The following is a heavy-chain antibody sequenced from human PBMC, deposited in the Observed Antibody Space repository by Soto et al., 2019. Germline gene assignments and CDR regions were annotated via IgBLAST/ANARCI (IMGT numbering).Heavy chain of an antibody. Sequence: SETLSLTCTVSGGSISSYYWSWIRQPPGKGLEWIGYIYYSGSTNYNPSLKSRVTISVDTSKNQFSLKLSSVTAADTAVYYCARDLGGYADYWGQGTLVTVSS. CDR2: IYYSGST. CDR1: GGSISSYY. J-gene: IGHJ4*02. CDR3: ARDLGGYADY. V-gene: IGHV4-59*01. D-gene: IGHD2-2*01.